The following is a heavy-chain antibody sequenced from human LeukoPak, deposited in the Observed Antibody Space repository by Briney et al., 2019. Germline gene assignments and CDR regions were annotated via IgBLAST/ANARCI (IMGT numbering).Heavy chain of an antibody. V-gene: IGHV4-39*07. CDR2: IYYSGST. J-gene: IGHJ4*02. CDR3: ARIEADDGAFFDY. D-gene: IGHD1-1*01. CDR1: GGSISSSSYY. Sequence: SETLSLTCTVSGGSISSSSYYWGWIRQPPGKGLEWIGSIYYSGSTYYNPSLKSRVTISVDTSKNQFSLKLSSVTAADTAVYYCARIEADDGAFFDYWGQGTLVTVSS.